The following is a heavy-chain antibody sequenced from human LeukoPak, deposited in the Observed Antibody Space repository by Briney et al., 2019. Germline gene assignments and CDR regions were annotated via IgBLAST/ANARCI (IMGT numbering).Heavy chain of an antibody. CDR2: ISAYNGNT. V-gene: IGHV1-18*01. D-gene: IGHD3-3*01. CDR3: ARVGVTIFGVVPASNWFDP. CDR1: GYTFTSYG. J-gene: IGHJ5*02. Sequence: EASVKVSCKASGYTFTSYGISWVRQAPGQGLEWMGWISAYNGNTNYAQKLQGRVTMTTDTSTSTAYMELRSLRSDDTAVYYCARVGVTIFGVVPASNWFDPWGQGTLVTVSS.